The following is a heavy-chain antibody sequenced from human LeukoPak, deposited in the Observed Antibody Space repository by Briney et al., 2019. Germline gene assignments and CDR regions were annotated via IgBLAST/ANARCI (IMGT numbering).Heavy chain of an antibody. CDR2: ISSSGSTI. CDR1: GFTFSSYE. J-gene: IGHJ5*02. CDR3: ARVGLQYNWFDP. Sequence: QAGGSLRLSCAASGFTFSSYEMNWVRQAPGKGLGWVSYISSSGSTIYYADSVKGRFTISRDNAKNSLYLQMNSLRAEDTAVYYCARVGLQYNWFDPWGQGTLVTVSS. V-gene: IGHV3-48*03. D-gene: IGHD3-16*01.